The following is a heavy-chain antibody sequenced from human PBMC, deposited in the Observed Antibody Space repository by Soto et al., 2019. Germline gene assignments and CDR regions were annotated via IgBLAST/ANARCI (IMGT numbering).Heavy chain of an antibody. J-gene: IGHJ4*02. D-gene: IGHD1-26*01. CDR2: IGGNGFAT. Sequence: GGSLRLSCAASGFTFSNYAMTWVRQAPGKGLEWVSVIGGNGFATYYADSVKGRFTISRDTFKNTLYLQMNSLRAEDTAVYFCAKDRLSGSYHRYFDSWGQGTLVTVSS. CDR1: GFTFSNYA. V-gene: IGHV3-23*01. CDR3: AKDRLSGSYHRYFDS.